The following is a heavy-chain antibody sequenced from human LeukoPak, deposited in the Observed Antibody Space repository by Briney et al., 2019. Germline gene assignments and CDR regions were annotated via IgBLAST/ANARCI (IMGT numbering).Heavy chain of an antibody. V-gene: IGHV3-23*01. J-gene: IGHJ3*02. CDR3: ASSYYDSSGYYLGSAFDI. Sequence: PGGSLRLSCAASGFAFSSYAMSWVRQAPGKGLEWVSAISGSGGSTYYADSVKGRFTISRDNSKNTLYLQMNSLRAEDTAVYYCASSYYDSSGYYLGSAFDIWGQGTMVTVSS. CDR2: ISGSGGST. D-gene: IGHD3-22*01. CDR1: GFAFSSYA.